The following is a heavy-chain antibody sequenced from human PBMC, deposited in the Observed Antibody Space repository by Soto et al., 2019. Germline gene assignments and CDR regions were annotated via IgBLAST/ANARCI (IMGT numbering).Heavy chain of an antibody. CDR1: GGSFSGYY. J-gene: IGHJ5*02. Sequence: QVQLQQWGAGLLKPSETLSLTCAVYGGSFSGYYWSWIRQPPGKGLEWSGEINHSGSTNYNPSLKSRVTISVDTSKHQFSLKLSSVTAADTAVYYCARVKQWLVRRPSWFDPWGQGTLVTVAS. CDR2: INHSGST. V-gene: IGHV4-34*01. D-gene: IGHD6-19*01. CDR3: ARVKQWLVRRPSWFDP.